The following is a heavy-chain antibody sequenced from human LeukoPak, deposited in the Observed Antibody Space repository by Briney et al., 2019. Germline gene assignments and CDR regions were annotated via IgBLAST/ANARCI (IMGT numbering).Heavy chain of an antibody. V-gene: IGHV1-2*02. CDR3: AREISGYSDY. CDR2: INANSGDT. Sequence: ASVKVSCKASGYTFTGYYMHWVRQAPGQGLEWMGWINANSGDTKYAQKFQGRVTMTRDTSISTAYMELSRLRSDNTAMYYCAREISGYSDYWGQGTLVTVSS. CDR1: GYTFTGYY. J-gene: IGHJ4*02. D-gene: IGHD3-22*01.